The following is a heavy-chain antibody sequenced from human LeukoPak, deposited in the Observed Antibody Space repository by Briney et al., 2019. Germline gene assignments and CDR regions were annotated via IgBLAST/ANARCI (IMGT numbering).Heavy chain of an antibody. CDR2: IYHSGST. V-gene: IGHV4-30-2*01. CDR3: ARVIGIAAAGSNYFDY. D-gene: IGHD6-13*01. Sequence: SQTLSLTCAVSGGSISSGGYSWSWIRQPPGKGLEWIGYIYHSGSTYYNPSLKSRVTISVDRSKNQFSLKLSSVTAADTAEYYCARVIGIAAAGSNYFDYWGQGTLVTVSS. CDR1: GGSISSGGYS. J-gene: IGHJ4*02.